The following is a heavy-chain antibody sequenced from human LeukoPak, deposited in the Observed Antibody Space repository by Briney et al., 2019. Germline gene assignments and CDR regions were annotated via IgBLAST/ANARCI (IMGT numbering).Heavy chain of an antibody. J-gene: IGHJ4*02. CDR2: IYYSGST. V-gene: IGHV4-59*01. CDR1: GGSISSYY. D-gene: IGHD3-9*01. Sequence: PSETLSLTCTVSGGSISSYYWSWIRQPPGKGLEWIGYIYYSGSTDSNPSLKSRVTISVDTSKNQFSLKLRSVTAADTAVYYCARRPRNDILTGTLFDYWGQGILVTVSS. CDR3: ARRPRNDILTGTLFDY.